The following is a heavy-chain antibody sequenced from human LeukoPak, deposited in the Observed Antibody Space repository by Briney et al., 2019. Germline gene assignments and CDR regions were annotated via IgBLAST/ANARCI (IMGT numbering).Heavy chain of an antibody. CDR3: ATGGAFLFDY. CDR1: GYSFVSYV. V-gene: IGHV1-18*01. J-gene: IGHJ4*02. Sequence: ASVKVSCKASGYSFVSYVIAWVRQAPGQGLEWMGCISGYNDNTNYAQKLQGRVTMTTDTSTSTAYMELRSLRSDDTAVYYCATGGAFLFDYWGQGTLVTVSS. CDR2: ISGYNDNT. D-gene: IGHD2/OR15-2a*01.